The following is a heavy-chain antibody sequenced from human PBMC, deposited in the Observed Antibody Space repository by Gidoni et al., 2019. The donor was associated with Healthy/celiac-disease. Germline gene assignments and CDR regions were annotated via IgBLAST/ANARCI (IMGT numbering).Heavy chain of an antibody. Sequence: QVQLVQSGAEVKKPGASVKVSCKPSGYTFTSYDINWVRQATGQGLEWMGWMNPNSRNTGYAQKCQGRDTMTRNTSISTAYMELSSLRTEDTAVYYGARGVITVSWYYKYAFDIWGQGTMVTVSS. D-gene: IGHD6-13*01. CDR3: ARGVITVSWYYKYAFDI. CDR2: MNPNSRNT. J-gene: IGHJ3*02. CDR1: GYTFTSYD. V-gene: IGHV1-8*01.